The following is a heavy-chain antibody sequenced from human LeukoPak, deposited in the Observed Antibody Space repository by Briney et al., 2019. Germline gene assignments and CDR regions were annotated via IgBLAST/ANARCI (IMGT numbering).Heavy chain of an antibody. Sequence: TSETLSLTCAVSGYSISSGYYWGWIRQPPGKGLEWIGSIYHSGSTYYNPSLKSRVTISVDTSKNQFSLKLSSVTAADTAVYYCARHVTHCSSTSCYSFDYWGQGTLVTVSS. CDR1: GYSISSGYY. D-gene: IGHD2-2*01. V-gene: IGHV4-38-2*01. CDR3: ARHVTHCSSTSCYSFDY. CDR2: IYHSGST. J-gene: IGHJ4*02.